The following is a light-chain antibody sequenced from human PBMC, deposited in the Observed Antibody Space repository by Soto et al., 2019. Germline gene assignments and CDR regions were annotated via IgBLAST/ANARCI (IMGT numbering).Light chain of an antibody. J-gene: IGKJ1*01. CDR1: QRVSSK. CDR3: QQHNNWLWT. V-gene: IGKV3-15*01. CDR2: GAS. Sequence: DMVMTQSAATLTVSPGERATLSCRASQRVSSKLAWEQQKPGQAPRLLIYGASTRATGIPARFSGSRSGTEFTLTLTSLQSEDFAVYYCQQHNNWLWTFGQGT.